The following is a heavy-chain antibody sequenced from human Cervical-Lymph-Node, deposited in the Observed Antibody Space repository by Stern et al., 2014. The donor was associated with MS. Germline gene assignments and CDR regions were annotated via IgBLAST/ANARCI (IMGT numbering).Heavy chain of an antibody. CDR2: VHYSGAV. CDR1: GASVTTLY. V-gene: IGHV4-59*08. Sequence: QLQLQESGPGLVKPSETLSLTCTVSGASVTTLYWSWIRQPPGGGLEWIGYVHYSGAVNLNPSLSGRVTILLDPSIQQFSLKLGSVTATDTAIYYCAGLAPGYSGWFDPWSQGTLVTVSS. CDR3: AGLAPGYSGWFDP. J-gene: IGHJ5*02. D-gene: IGHD2-21*01.